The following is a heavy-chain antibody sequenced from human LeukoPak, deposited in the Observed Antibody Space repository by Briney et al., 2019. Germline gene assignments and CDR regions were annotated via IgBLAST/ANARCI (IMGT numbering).Heavy chain of an antibody. CDR1: GYTFTGYY. CDR3: ARDRGGGRYYYGMDV. CDR2: INPSGDDT. D-gene: IGHD2-15*01. V-gene: IGHV1-46*01. Sequence: GASVKVSCKASGYTFTGYYMHWVRQAPGQGLEWMGIINPSGDDTNYAQRFQGRVTMTRDTSTNTVYMELSSLRSEDTAVYYCARDRGGGRYYYGMDVWGQGTTVTVSS. J-gene: IGHJ6*02.